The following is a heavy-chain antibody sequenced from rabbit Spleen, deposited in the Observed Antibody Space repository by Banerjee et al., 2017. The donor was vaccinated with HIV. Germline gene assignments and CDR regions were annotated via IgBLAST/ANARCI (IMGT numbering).Heavy chain of an antibody. CDR3: SRHLVGGIGWVFDL. CDR2: IAGSSSGFT. D-gene: IGHD1-1*01. CDR1: GFSFSSSDY. Sequence: QSLEESGGDLVKPGASLTLTCTASGFSFSSSDYMCWVRQAPGKGLEWISCIAGSSSGFTYSATWAQGRFTISKTSSTTVTLHVTSLTAADTATYFCSRHLVGGIGWVFDLWGPGTLVTVS. J-gene: IGHJ4*01. V-gene: IGHV1S40*01.